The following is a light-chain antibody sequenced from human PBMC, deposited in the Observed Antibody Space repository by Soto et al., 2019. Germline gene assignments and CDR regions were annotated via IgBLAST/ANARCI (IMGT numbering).Light chain of an antibody. V-gene: IGKV1-5*01. CDR1: QSISTW. J-gene: IGKJ1*01. CDR2: DAS. Sequence: DIQLTQSPSTLSASVGDRVSITCRASQSISTWLAWYQQKPGKAPKLLIFDASSLESRVSSMFSGRGSGSQFTLTISSLQPDDFATYYCQQYSTYPWTFGQGAKVEFK. CDR3: QQYSTYPWT.